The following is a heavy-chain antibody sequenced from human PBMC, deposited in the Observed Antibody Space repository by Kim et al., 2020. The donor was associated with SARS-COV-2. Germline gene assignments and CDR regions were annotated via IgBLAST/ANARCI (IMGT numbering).Heavy chain of an antibody. V-gene: IGHV1-46*01. CDR3: AREAGYGGSYYNYYGMDV. Sequence: QGRVTMTRDTSTSTVYMELSSLRSEDTAVYYCAREAGYGGSYYNYYGMDVWGQGTTVTVSS. J-gene: IGHJ6*02. D-gene: IGHD1-26*01.